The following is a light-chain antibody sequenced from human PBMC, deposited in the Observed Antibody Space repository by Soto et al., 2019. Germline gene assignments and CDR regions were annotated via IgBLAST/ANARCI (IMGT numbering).Light chain of an antibody. V-gene: IGLV2-14*01. Sequence: QSVLAQPASVSGSPGQSIAISCTGTSSDVGGYNYVSWYQQHPGKAPKLLISVVSIRPSGVSDRFSGSKSGNTASLTISGLQTEDEADYYCSSFTSAYTFVFGSGTKVTVL. CDR1: SSDVGGYNY. J-gene: IGLJ1*01. CDR2: VVS. CDR3: SSFTSAYTFV.